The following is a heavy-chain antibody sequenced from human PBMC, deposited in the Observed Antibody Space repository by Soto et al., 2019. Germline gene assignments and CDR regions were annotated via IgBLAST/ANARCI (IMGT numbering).Heavy chain of an antibody. Sequence: QGQLVQSGAEVKKPGASVKVSCKASGYTFTSYGISWVRQAPGQGLEWMGWISAYNGNTNYAQKHQGRVTMTTDPSTSTAYMELRRLRSDDKAMYYCARDSPPVDYWGQGTLVTVSS. CDR2: ISAYNGNT. V-gene: IGHV1-18*01. CDR3: ARDSPPVDY. J-gene: IGHJ4*02. CDR1: GYTFTSYG.